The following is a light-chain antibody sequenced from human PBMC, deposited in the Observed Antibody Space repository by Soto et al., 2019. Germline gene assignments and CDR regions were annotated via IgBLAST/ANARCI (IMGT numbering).Light chain of an antibody. CDR1: SSDVGSYSH. CDR2: EVT. V-gene: IGLV2-14*01. J-gene: IGLJ1*01. Sequence: QSVLTQPASVSGSPGQSSTISCSGTSSDVGSYSHVAWYQQFPGKTPKLIIYEVTYRPSGVSHRFSASKSGNTASLTISGLQAGDEADYYCISYTGSSTSYVFGTGTKLTVL. CDR3: ISYTGSSTSYV.